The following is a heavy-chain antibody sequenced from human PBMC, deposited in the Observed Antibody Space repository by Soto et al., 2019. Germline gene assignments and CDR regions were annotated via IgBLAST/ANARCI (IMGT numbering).Heavy chain of an antibody. J-gene: IGHJ3*02. CDR3: ARDRGDGSGYYGFDI. CDR1: GYTFTSYD. CDR2: MNPNSGNT. Sequence: ASVKVSCKASGYTFTSYDINWVRQATGQGLEWMGWMNPNSGNTGYAQKFQGRVTMTRDTSISKAYMELTRLRSDDTAVYYCARDRGDGSGYYGFDIWGQGTMVTVPS. V-gene: IGHV1-8*01. D-gene: IGHD3-22*01.